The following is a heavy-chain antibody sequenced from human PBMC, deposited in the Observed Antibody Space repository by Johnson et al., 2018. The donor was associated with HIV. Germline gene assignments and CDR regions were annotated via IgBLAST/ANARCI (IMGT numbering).Heavy chain of an antibody. CDR2: IGTAGDT. CDR3: ARDQSNGWNRGAFDI. Sequence: VQLVESGGGLVQPGGSLRLSCAASGFTFSSYDMHWVRQATGKGLEWVSAIGTAGDTYYPGSVKGRFNTSRDNAKNTLHLQMNSLRAEDTALYFCARDQSNGWNRGAFDIWGQGTVVTVSS. V-gene: IGHV3-13*01. CDR1: GFTFSSYD. J-gene: IGHJ3*02. D-gene: IGHD6-19*01.